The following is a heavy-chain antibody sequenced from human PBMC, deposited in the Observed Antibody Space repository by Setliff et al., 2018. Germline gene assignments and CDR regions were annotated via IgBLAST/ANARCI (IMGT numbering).Heavy chain of an antibody. CDR3: AKAGSGWYGLGDY. J-gene: IGHJ4*02. D-gene: IGHD6-19*01. CDR2: IKQDGSEK. CDR1: GFTFSSYA. V-gene: IGHV3-7*01. Sequence: GSLRLSCAASGFTFSSYAMSWVRQAPGKGLEWVANIKQDGSEKYYVDSVKGRFTISRDNAKNSLYLQMNSLRAEDTAVYYCAKAGSGWYGLGDYWGQGTLVTVSS.